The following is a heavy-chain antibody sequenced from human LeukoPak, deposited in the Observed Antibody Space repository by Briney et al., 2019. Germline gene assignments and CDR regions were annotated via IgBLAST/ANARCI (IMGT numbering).Heavy chain of an antibody. Sequence: SETLSLTCTVSGGSISSSSYYWGWIRQPPGKGLEWIGYIYYSGSTNYNPSLKSRVTISVDTSKNQFSLKLSSVTAADTAVYYCARVSEGRGDAYYYYYMDVWGKGTTVTVSS. CDR1: GGSISSSSYY. J-gene: IGHJ6*03. CDR3: ARVSEGRGDAYYYYYMDV. V-gene: IGHV4-61*05. D-gene: IGHD3-10*01. CDR2: IYYSGST.